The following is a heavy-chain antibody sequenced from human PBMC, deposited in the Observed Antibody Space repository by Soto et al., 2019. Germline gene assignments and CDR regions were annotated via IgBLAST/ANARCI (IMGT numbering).Heavy chain of an antibody. D-gene: IGHD2-15*01. Sequence: ETLSLTCTVSGGSISSSSYYWGWIRQPPGKGLEWIGSIYYSGSTYYNPSLKSRVTISVDTSKNQFSLKLSSVTAADTAVYYCARIGYCRGGSCSYYYYYMDVWGKGTTVTVSS. CDR1: GGSISSSSYY. CDR3: ARIGYCRGGSCSYYYYYMDV. J-gene: IGHJ6*03. V-gene: IGHV4-39*07. CDR2: IYYSGST.